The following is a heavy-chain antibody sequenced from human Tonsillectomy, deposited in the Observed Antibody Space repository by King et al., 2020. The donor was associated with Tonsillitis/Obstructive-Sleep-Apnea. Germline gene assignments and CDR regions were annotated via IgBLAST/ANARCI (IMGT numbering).Heavy chain of an antibody. CDR2: ISYDGSNK. J-gene: IGHJ6*02. CDR3: ATEWIHRSDYYYYGMDV. Sequence: VQLVESGGGVVQPGRSLRLSCAASGFTFSNYGMHWVRQAPGKGLEWVAVISYDGSNKYYADSVKGRFTISRDNSKNTMYLQMNSLRAEDTAVYYCATEWIHRSDYYYYGMDVWGQGTTVTVSS. D-gene: IGHD5-18*01. V-gene: IGHV3-30*03. CDR1: GFTFSNYG.